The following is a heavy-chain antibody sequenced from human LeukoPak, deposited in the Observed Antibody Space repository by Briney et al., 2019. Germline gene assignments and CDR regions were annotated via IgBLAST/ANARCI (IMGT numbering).Heavy chain of an antibody. V-gene: IGHV3-20*04. D-gene: IGHD3-10*01. CDR1: GFTFDEYG. CDR3: ARVSMIRSTYYYYYMDV. J-gene: IGHJ6*03. CDR2: INWNGGST. Sequence: PGGSLRLSCAASGFTFDEYGMSWVRQAPGKGLEWVSGINWNGGSTGYADSVKGRFTISRDNAKNPPYLQMNSLRAEDTAVFYCARVSMIRSTYYYYYMDVWGKGTTVTISS.